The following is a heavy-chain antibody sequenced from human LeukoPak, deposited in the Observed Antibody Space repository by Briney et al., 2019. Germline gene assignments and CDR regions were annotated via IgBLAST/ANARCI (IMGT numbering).Heavy chain of an antibody. CDR3: ARGLLTPSDI. Sequence: TSETLSLTCTVSGGSISSGSYYWSWIRQPAGKGLEWIGRIYIRGSTNYNPSLKSRVNILEDTSQNQFSLKLSSVTAADTAVYYCARGLLTPSDIWGQGTMVTVSS. CDR2: IYIRGST. J-gene: IGHJ3*02. CDR1: GGSISSGSYY. V-gene: IGHV4-61*02.